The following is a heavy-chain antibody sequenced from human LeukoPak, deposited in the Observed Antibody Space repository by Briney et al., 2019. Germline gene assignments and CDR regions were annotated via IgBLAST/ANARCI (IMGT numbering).Heavy chain of an antibody. CDR3: ATARGYSYGTDY. CDR1: GYTFTGYY. V-gene: IGHV1-24*01. Sequence: ASVKVSCKASGYTFTGYYMHWVRQAPGKGLEWMGGFDPEDGETIYAQKFQGRVTMTEDTSTDTAYMELSSLRSEDTAVYYCATARGYSYGTDYWGQGTLVTVSS. J-gene: IGHJ4*02. D-gene: IGHD5-18*01. CDR2: FDPEDGET.